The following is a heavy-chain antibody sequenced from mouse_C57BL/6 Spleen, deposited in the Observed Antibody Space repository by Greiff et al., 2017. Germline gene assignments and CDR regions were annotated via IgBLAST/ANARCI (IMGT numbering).Heavy chain of an antibody. CDR3: TRRDYYGSSYGD. J-gene: IGHJ2*01. Sequence: QVQLQQSGAELVRPGASVTLSCKASGYTFTDYEMHWVKQTPVHGLEWIGAIDPETGGTAYNQKFKGKAILTADKSSSTAYMELRSLTSEDSAVYYCTRRDYYGSSYGDWGQGTTLTVSS. V-gene: IGHV1-15*01. CDR1: GYTFTDYE. CDR2: IDPETGGT. D-gene: IGHD1-1*01.